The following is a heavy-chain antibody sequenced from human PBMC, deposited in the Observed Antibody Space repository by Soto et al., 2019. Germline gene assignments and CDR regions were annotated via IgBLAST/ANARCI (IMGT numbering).Heavy chain of an antibody. J-gene: IGHJ6*02. Sequence: SETLSLTCAVYGGSFSGYYWSWIRQPPGKGLEWIGEINHSGSTNYNPSLKSRVTISVDTSKNQFSLKLSSVTAADTAVYYCASGGASYYYGMDVWGQGTTVTVSS. CDR1: GGSFSGYY. V-gene: IGHV4-34*01. CDR3: ASGGASYYYGMDV. CDR2: INHSGST.